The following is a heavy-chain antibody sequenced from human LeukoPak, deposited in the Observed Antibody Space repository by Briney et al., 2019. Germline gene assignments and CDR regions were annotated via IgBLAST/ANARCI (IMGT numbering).Heavy chain of an antibody. Sequence: PKASVKVSCKASGYTFTGYYMHWVRQAPGQGLEWMGWINPNSGGTNYAQKFQGRVTMTRDTSISTAYMELSRLRSDDTAVYYCARVAGRKGKLEGFGESPLYYFDYWGQGTLVTVSS. D-gene: IGHD3-10*01. CDR3: ARVAGRKGKLEGFGESPLYYFDY. CDR1: GYTFTGYY. CDR2: INPNSGGT. J-gene: IGHJ4*02. V-gene: IGHV1-2*02.